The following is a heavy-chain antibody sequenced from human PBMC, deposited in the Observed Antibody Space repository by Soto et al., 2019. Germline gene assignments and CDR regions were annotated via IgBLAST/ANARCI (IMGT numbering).Heavy chain of an antibody. CDR1: GYTFTSYG. CDR3: GKKVWEQHRHYYGRKV. Sequence: QVQLVQSGAEVKKPGASVKVSCKASGYTFTSYGISWVRQAPGQGLEWMGWISAYNGNTNYAQKLQGRVTMTTDTPTSPAYRGLRSLRSDNTAVNYCGKKVWEQHRHYYGRKVWGKGTTLPVSP. D-gene: IGHD1-26*01. V-gene: IGHV1-18*01. J-gene: IGHJ6*04. CDR2: ISAYNGNT.